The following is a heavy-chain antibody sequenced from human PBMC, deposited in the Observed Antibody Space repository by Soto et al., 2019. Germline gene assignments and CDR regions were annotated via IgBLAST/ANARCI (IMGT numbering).Heavy chain of an antibody. J-gene: IGHJ3*01. V-gene: IGHV3-9*01. Sequence: DAQLVESGGGLVQPGKSLRISCVASGFTFDDHTMHWVRQAPGRGLEWVSCISWKSGIIGYADSVKGRFTISRDNAKNSLDLRMDSLRPEDTAVYYCTKDTHSTSGYFEAFDVWGQGTKVTVSS. CDR1: GFTFDDHT. CDR2: ISWKSGII. CDR3: TKDTHSTSGYFEAFDV. D-gene: IGHD3-22*01.